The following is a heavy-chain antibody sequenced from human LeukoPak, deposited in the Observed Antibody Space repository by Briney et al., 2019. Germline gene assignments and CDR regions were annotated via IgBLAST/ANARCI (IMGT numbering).Heavy chain of an antibody. CDR1: GGSISSSNW. Sequence: SETLSLTCAVSGGSISSSNWWSWVRQPPGKGLEWIGEIYHSGSTNYNPSLKSRVTISVDKSKNQFSLKLSSVTAADTAVYYCARVTQLCSSTSCCSHYYYGMDVWGQGTTVTVSS. CDR3: ARVTQLCSSTSCCSHYYYGMDV. J-gene: IGHJ6*02. D-gene: IGHD2-2*01. CDR2: IYHSGST. V-gene: IGHV4-4*02.